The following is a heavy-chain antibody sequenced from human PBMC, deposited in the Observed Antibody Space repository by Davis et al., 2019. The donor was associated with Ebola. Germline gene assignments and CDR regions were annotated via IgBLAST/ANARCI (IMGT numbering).Heavy chain of an antibody. CDR2: VSASGGGT. D-gene: IGHD5-12*01. CDR3: AKGSSAYGFLFES. Sequence: GESLKISCAASGFTFSSYAMSWVRQAPGKGLEWVSTVSASGGGTYYADSVKGRFTISRDNSKNTVFLQMNSLRAEGTAVYYCAKGSSAYGFLFESWGQGTLVTVSS. V-gene: IGHV3-23*01. CDR1: GFTFSSYA. J-gene: IGHJ4*02.